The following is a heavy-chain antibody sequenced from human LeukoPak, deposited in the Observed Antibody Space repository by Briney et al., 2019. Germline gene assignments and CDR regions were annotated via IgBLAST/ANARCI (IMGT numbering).Heavy chain of an antibody. D-gene: IGHD3-9*01. V-gene: IGHV3-7*01. CDR2: IKQDGSEK. CDR1: GFTFSSYW. J-gene: IGHJ6*03. Sequence: PGGSLRLSCAASGFTFSSYWMSWVRQAPGKGLEWVANIKQDGSEKYYVDSVKGRFTISRDNAKNSLYLQMNSLRAEDTAVYYCARGVSSLRYFDWLLNRYYYYYMDVWGKGTTVTVSS. CDR3: ARGVSSLRYFDWLLNRYYYYYMDV.